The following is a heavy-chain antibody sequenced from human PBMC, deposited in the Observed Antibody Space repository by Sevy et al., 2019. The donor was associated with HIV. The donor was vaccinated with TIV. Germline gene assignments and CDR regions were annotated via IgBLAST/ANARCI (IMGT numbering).Heavy chain of an antibody. CDR1: GYTFTSYY. CDR3: ARAAEKTNWFDP. Sequence: ASLKVSCKASGYTFTSYYMHWVRQAPGQGLEWMGIINPSGGSTSYAQKFQGRVTMTRDTSTSTVYMELSSLRSEDTAVYYCARAAEKTNWFDPWGQGTLVTVSS. V-gene: IGHV1-46*01. J-gene: IGHJ5*02. CDR2: INPSGGST.